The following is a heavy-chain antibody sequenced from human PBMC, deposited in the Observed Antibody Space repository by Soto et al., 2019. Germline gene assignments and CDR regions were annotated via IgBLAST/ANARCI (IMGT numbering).Heavy chain of an antibody. D-gene: IGHD3-3*01. CDR1: GYTFTNYY. CDR3: ARARFLDPFDP. J-gene: IGHJ5*02. Sequence: ASVKVSCKASGYTFTNYYIHWVRQAPGQGLEWMGIINPSGDSTNYAQKFLGRVTMTRDTSTSTVYMELSILRSEDTAVYYCARARFLDPFDPWGQGTLVTVSS. CDR2: INPSGDST. V-gene: IGHV1-46*01.